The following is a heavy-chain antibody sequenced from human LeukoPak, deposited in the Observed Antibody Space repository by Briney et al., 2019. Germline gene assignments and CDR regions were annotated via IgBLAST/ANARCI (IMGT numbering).Heavy chain of an antibody. CDR2: IYPGDSDT. Sequence: GESLKISCKGSGYSFTSYWIGWVRQMPGKGLEWMGIIYPGDSDTRYSPSFQGQVTISADKSISTAYLQWSSLKASDTAMYHCARGGHSFPGYSSGWEPPDYWGQGTLVTVSS. J-gene: IGHJ4*02. CDR3: ARGGHSFPGYSSGWEPPDY. CDR1: GYSFTSYW. D-gene: IGHD6-19*01. V-gene: IGHV5-51*01.